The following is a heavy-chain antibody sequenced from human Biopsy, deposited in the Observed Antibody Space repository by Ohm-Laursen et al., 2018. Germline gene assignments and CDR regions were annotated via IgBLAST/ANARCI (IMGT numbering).Heavy chain of an antibody. CDR1: GGSINIDLNY. J-gene: IGHJ4*02. Sequence: TLSLTCTVSGGSINIDLNYWSWIRQHPGKGLEWIGYIYHTGTTFYNPSLESQATISIDTSKNQFSLKMTSVTDAGTAIYYCARATVETASFDFWGQGTLVTVSS. V-gene: IGHV4-31*01. CDR3: ARATVETASFDF. D-gene: IGHD5-18*01. CDR2: IYHTGTT.